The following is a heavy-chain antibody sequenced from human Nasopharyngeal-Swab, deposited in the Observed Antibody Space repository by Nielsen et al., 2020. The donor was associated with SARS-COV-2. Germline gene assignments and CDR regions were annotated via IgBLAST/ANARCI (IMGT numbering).Heavy chain of an antibody. J-gene: IGHJ4*02. Sequence: GESLKISCAASGFTFSDYYMSWIRQAPGKGLEWVSYISSSGSTIYYADSVKGRFTISRDNAKNSLYLQMNSLRAEDTAVYYCTTGDRASDYWGKGTLVTVSS. V-gene: IGHV3-11*01. D-gene: IGHD1-1*01. CDR1: GFTFSDYY. CDR2: ISSSGSTI. CDR3: TTGDRASDY.